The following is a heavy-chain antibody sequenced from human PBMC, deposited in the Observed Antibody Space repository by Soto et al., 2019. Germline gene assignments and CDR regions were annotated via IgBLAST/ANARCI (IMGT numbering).Heavy chain of an antibody. CDR1: GFTFSSYN. J-gene: IGHJ6*02. D-gene: IGHD2-15*01. V-gene: IGHV3-48*02. CDR3: ARDPGSSFYYYGIDV. Sequence: GGSLRLSCAASGFTFSSYNMNWVRQAPGKGLEWLSYISSSSTIYYADSVKGRFTISRDNAKNSLYLQMNSLRDEDTAVYYCARDPGSSFYYYGIDVWGQGTTVTVSS. CDR2: ISSSSTI.